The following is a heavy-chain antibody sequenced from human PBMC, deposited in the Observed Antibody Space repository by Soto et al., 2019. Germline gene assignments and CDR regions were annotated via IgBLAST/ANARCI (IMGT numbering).Heavy chain of an antibody. D-gene: IGHD3-3*01. V-gene: IGHV3-74*01. CDR1: GFTFSSYW. Sequence: GGSLRLSCAASGFTFSSYWMHWVRQAPGKGLVWVSRINSDGSSTSYADSGKGRCTIARDNAKNTLYLQMNSLGAEDTAVYYCARDILRFLELPGYYYYGMDVWGQGTTVTVSS. CDR3: ARDILRFLELPGYYYYGMDV. CDR2: INSDGSST. J-gene: IGHJ6*02.